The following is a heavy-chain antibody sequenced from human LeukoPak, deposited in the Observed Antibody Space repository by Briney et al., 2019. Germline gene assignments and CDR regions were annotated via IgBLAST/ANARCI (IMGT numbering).Heavy chain of an antibody. V-gene: IGHV3-23*01. CDR1: GFTFSSYA. Sequence: GGSLRLSCAASGFTFSSYAMSWVRQAPGKGLEWVSAISGSGGSTYYADSVKGRFTISGDNSKNTLYLQMNSLRAEDTAVYYCAKVHKGRFGELTYFDYWGQGTLVTVSS. CDR2: ISGSGGST. CDR3: AKVHKGRFGELTYFDY. J-gene: IGHJ4*02. D-gene: IGHD3-10*01.